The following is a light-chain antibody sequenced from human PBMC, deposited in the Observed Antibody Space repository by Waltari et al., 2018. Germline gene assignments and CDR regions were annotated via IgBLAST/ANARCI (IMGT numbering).Light chain of an antibody. V-gene: IGKV1-5*03. J-gene: IGKJ2*01. CDR2: QAS. CDR3: QQYITYWGT. Sequence: DIQLTHSPSFLSASVGAKFTTTSRPGQSIRSWLAWYQQKPGKAPKLLISQASSLESGVPSRFSGSGSGTEFTLTISSLQPDDFAVYYCQQYITYWGTFGQGTKLEIK. CDR1: QSIRSW.